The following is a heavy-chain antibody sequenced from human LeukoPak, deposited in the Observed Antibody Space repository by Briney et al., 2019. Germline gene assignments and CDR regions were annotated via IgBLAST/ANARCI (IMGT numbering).Heavy chain of an antibody. V-gene: IGHV3-48*03. CDR3: ASDSSGWHVSPHFDY. D-gene: IGHD6-19*01. CDR1: GFTFSSYE. Sequence: GGSLRLSCAASGFTFSSYEMNWVRQAPGKGLEWVSYISSSGSTIYYADSVKGRSTISRDNAKNSLYLQMNSLRAEDTAVYYCASDSSGWHVSPHFDYWGQGTLVTVSS. CDR2: ISSSGSTI. J-gene: IGHJ4*02.